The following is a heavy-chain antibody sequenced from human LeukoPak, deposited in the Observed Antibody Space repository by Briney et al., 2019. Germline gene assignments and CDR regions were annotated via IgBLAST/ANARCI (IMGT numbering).Heavy chain of an antibody. V-gene: IGHV1-18*01. Sequence: GASVKVSCKASGYTFTSYTINWVRQAPGQGLEWMGWISVPNGNTKYAQKLQDRVTLTTDTSTSTAYMELRSLRSDDTAVYYCARDRMILGVPFDYWGQGTLVTVSS. J-gene: IGHJ4*02. CDR3: ARDRMILGVPFDY. CDR2: ISVPNGNT. CDR1: GYTFTSYT. D-gene: IGHD3-10*01.